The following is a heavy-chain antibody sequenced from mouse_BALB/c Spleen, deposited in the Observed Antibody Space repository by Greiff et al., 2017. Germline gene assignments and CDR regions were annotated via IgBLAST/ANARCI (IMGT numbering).Heavy chain of an antibody. CDR3: ARSDDYDVAY. CDR1: GYAFSSSW. D-gene: IGHD2-4*01. CDR2: IYPGDGDT. J-gene: IGHJ3*01. V-gene: IGHV1-82*01. Sequence: VQLQQSGPELVKPGASVKISCKASGYAFSSSWMNWVKQRPGQGLEWIGRIYPGDGDTNYNGKFKGKATLTADKSSSTAHMQLSSLTSVDSAVYFCARSDDYDVAYWGQGTLVTVSA.